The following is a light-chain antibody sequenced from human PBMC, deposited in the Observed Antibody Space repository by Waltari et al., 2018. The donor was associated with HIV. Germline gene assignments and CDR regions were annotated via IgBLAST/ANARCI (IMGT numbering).Light chain of an antibody. CDR1: SSNVGAGYD. V-gene: IGLV1-40*01. CDR2: GNN. J-gene: IGLJ2*01. CDR3: QAYDSSLVI. Sequence: QSVLTQPPSVSGAPGQRVTISCTGSSSNVGAGYDVHGYQQLPGATPKLLIYGNNNRPGGVPDRFAGAKSGTSASLAITGLQADDEADYYCQAYDSSLVIFGGGTKLTGL.